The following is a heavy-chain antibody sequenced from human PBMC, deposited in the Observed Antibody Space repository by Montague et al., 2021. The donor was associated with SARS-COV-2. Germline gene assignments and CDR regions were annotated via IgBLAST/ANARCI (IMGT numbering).Heavy chain of an antibody. CDR3: ARGQLQPFSFFGVRASGPELKCYGLDV. CDR1: GGSFNNYY. CDR2: INQGGAT. Sequence: SETLSLTCAVYGGSFNNYYWSWIRQAPGTGLEWVGEINQGGATNYSPSLRSRLLLSVDTSKNQSSLKLTSVTAADTAVYFCARGQLQPFSFFGVRASGPELKCYGLDVWGLGTTVTVS. D-gene: IGHD3-3*01. V-gene: IGHV4-34*01. J-gene: IGHJ6*02.